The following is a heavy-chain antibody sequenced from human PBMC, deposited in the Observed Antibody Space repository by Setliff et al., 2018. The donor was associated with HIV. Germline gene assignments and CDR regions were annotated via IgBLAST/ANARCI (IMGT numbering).Heavy chain of an antibody. CDR3: TRTLRYFDWLLSDYYYYGMDV. Sequence: GGSLRLSCAASGFTFSSHWMVWVRQAPGKGLEWVANINQDGSEKNYVDSVKGRFTISRDNAKNSLSLQMDSLRAEDTALYYCTRTLRYFDWLLSDYYYYGMDVWGQGTTVTVSS. D-gene: IGHD3-9*01. V-gene: IGHV3-7*03. J-gene: IGHJ6*02. CDR1: GFTFSSHW. CDR2: INQDGSEK.